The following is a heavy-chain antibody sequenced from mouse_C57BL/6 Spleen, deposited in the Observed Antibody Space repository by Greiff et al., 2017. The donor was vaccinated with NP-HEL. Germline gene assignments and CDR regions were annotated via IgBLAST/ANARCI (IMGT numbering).Heavy chain of an antibody. J-gene: IGHJ2*01. CDR2: INPNNGGT. CDR1: GHTFTDYY. D-gene: IGHD2-5*01. V-gene: IGHV1-26*01. CDR3: ARGQGETFYSNPFDY. Sequence: EVQLQQSGPELVKPGASVKISCKASGHTFTDYYMNWVKQSHGKSLEWIGDINPNNGGTSYNQKFKGKATLTVDKSSSTAYMELRSLTSEDSAVYYCARGQGETFYSNPFDYWGQGTTLTVSS.